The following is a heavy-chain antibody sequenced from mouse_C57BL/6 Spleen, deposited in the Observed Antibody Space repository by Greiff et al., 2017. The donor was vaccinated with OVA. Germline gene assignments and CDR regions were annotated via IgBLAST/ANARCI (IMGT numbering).Heavy chain of an antibody. CDR3: ARMKGYYYGSSTYYFDY. CDR1: GFSLSTFGMG. CDR2: IWWDDDK. Sequence: QVTLKVSGPGILQPSQTLSLTCSFSGFSLSTFGMGVGWIRQPSGKGLEWLAHIWWDDDKYYNPALKSRLTISKDTSKNQVFLKIANVDTADTATYYCARMKGYYYGSSTYYFDYWGQGTTLTVSS. V-gene: IGHV8-8*01. J-gene: IGHJ2*01. D-gene: IGHD1-1*01.